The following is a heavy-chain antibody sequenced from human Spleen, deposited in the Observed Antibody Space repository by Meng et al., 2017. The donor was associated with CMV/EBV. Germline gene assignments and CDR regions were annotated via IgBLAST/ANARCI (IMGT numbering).Heavy chain of an antibody. J-gene: IGHJ4*02. CDR3: ARVRSSGWYKDPDYDDY. V-gene: IGHV1-46*01. Sequence: YTFSSYYMHWVRQALGQGLEWVGMINPSGGSTSYAQKFQGRVTVTRDTSTSTVYLELSSLRSEDTAMYYCARVRSSGWYKDPDYDDYWGQGTLVTVSS. D-gene: IGHD6-19*01. CDR1: YTFSSYY. CDR2: INPSGGST.